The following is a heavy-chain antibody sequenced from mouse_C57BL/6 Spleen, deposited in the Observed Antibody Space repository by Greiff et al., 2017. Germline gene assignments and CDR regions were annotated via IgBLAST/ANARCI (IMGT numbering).Heavy chain of an antibody. V-gene: IGHV7-3*01. CDR2: IRNKANGYTT. Sequence: EVKLMESGGGLVQPGGSLSLSCAASGFTFTDYYMSWVRQPPGKALEWLGFIRNKANGYTTEYSASVKGRFTISRDNSQSILYLQMNALRAEDSATYYCASLDYEYWCFDVWGTGTTVTVSS. J-gene: IGHJ1*03. D-gene: IGHD2-4*01. CDR3: ASLDYEYWCFDV. CDR1: GFTFTDYY.